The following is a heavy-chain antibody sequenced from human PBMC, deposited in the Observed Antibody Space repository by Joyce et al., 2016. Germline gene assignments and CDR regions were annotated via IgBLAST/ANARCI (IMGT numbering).Heavy chain of an antibody. CDR2: ITSDGSAT. D-gene: IGHD7-27*01. J-gene: IGHJ5*02. V-gene: IGHV3-74*01. CDR1: GFTFSSYW. CDR3: ARGNWGSRWFDP. Sequence: EVQLVESGGGLVQPGGSLRLSCAASGFTFSSYWMHWVRQGPGKGLVWVSHITSDGSATNYAGSVKGRFSISRDNAKNTLYLEMNSLRAEDMAVYYCARGNWGSRWFDPWGQGTLVTVSS.